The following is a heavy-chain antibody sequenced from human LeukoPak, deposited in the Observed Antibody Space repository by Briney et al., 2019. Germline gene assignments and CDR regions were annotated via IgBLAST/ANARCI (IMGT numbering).Heavy chain of an antibody. D-gene: IGHD6-19*01. Sequence: GGSLRLSCAASGFTFSSYAMSWARQAPGKGLEWVSLIYSGGSTYYADSVKGRFTISRDNSKNTLYLQMNSLRAEDTAVYYCARRSGIAVAGAFDYWGQGTLVTVSS. V-gene: IGHV3-23*03. CDR3: ARRSGIAVAGAFDY. CDR1: GFTFSSYA. CDR2: IYSGGST. J-gene: IGHJ4*02.